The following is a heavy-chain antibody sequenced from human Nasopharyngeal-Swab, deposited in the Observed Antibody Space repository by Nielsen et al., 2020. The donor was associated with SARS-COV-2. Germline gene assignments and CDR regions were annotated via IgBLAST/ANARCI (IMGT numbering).Heavy chain of an antibody. CDR1: RFILSDYS. J-gene: IGHJ3*02. V-gene: IGHV3-48*02. CDR3: VRDYQWAFDI. D-gene: IGHD1-26*01. CDR2: IRESGTIT. Sequence: GGSLRLSCAVSRFILSDYSMNWVRQAPGKGLQWVCNIRESGTITYYTESVKGRFTVSEDKAKNSMYLLMNSLKDEDTAMYYCVRDYQWAFDIWGLGTMVTVSS.